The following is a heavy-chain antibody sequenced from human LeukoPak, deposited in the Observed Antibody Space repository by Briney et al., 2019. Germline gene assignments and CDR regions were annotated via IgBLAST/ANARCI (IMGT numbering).Heavy chain of an antibody. Sequence: ASVKVSCKASGYTFTSYYMHWVRQAPGQGLEWMGLINPSGGNTRYAQKFQGRVTMTRDTSTSTVYMELSSPRSEDAAVYYCARDLRGAVAAAGTINDEIDYWGQGTLVTVSS. V-gene: IGHV1-46*01. CDR2: INPSGGNT. CDR3: ARDLRGAVAAAGTINDEIDY. D-gene: IGHD6-13*01. J-gene: IGHJ4*02. CDR1: GYTFTSYY.